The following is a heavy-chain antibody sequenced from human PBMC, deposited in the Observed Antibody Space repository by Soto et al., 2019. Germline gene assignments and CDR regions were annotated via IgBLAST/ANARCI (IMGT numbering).Heavy chain of an antibody. D-gene: IGHD3-10*01. V-gene: IGHV3-21*01. Sequence: EVQLVESGGGLVKPGGSLRLSCAASGFTFSSYGMNWVRQAPGKGLEWVSSISSSSSYIYYADSVKGRFTISRDNAKNSLYLQMNSLRAEDTAVYYCARDPYYYGSGTGFDYWGQGTLVTVSS. J-gene: IGHJ4*02. CDR2: ISSSSSYI. CDR1: GFTFSSYG. CDR3: ARDPYYYGSGTGFDY.